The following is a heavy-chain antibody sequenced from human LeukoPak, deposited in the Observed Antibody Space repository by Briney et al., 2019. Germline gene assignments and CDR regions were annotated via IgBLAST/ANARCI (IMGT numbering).Heavy chain of an antibody. D-gene: IGHD3-9*01. V-gene: IGHV4-4*07. J-gene: IGHJ6*03. CDR3: ARLGLARYFDWLLSAALPHYYYYMDV. CDR2: IYTSGST. Sequence: SETLSLTCTVSGGSISSYYWSWIRQPAGKGLEWIGRIYTSGSTNYNPSLKSRVTMSVDTSKNQFSLKLSSVTAADTAVYYCARLGLARYFDWLLSAALPHYYYYMDVWGKGTTVTISS. CDR1: GGSISSYY.